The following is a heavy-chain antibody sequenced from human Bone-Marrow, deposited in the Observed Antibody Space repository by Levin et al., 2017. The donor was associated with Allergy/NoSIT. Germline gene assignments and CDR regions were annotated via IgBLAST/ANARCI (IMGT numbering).Heavy chain of an antibody. CDR1: GVSMSSYF. CDR3: ARHFYYYDSSGFPSYIDS. Sequence: GSLRLSCTVSGVSMSSYFWSWTRQPPGKGLEWIGYIYYSGSTNYNSSLKSRVTMSVDTSKNQFSLKLTSVTAADTAVYYCARHFYYYDSSGFPSYIDSWGQGTLVTVSS. J-gene: IGHJ4*02. D-gene: IGHD3-22*01. CDR2: IYYSGST. V-gene: IGHV4-59*08.